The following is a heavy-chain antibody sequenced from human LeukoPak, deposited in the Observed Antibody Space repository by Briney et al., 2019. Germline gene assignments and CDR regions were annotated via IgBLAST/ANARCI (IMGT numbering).Heavy chain of an antibody. D-gene: IGHD3-22*01. CDR2: IYSGGST. V-gene: IGHV3-53*01. CDR3: ARRAGDYSHPYDY. Sequence: GGSLRLSCAASGFTFSSYWMSWVRQAPGKGLEWVSFIYSGGSTYYTDSVKGRFTISRDNSKNTLYLQMSSLRAEDTAVYYCARRAGDYSHPYDYWGQGILVTVSS. CDR1: GFTFSSYW. J-gene: IGHJ4*02.